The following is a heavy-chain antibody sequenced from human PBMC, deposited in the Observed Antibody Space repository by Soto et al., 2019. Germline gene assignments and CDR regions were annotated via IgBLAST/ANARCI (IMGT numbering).Heavy chain of an antibody. Sequence: GGSLRLSCAASGFTFSSYAMSWVRQAPGKGLEWVSATSGSGGSTNYADSVKGRFTISRDKSKNTLYVQMNSLRAEDTAIYYCAKGSSGYVFDYWGQGTLVTVSS. CDR1: GFTFSSYA. V-gene: IGHV3-23*01. J-gene: IGHJ4*02. CDR2: TSGSGGST. CDR3: AKGSSGYVFDY. D-gene: IGHD3-22*01.